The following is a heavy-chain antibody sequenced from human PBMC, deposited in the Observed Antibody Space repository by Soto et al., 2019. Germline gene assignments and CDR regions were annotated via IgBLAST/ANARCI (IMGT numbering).Heavy chain of an antibody. CDR3: ARVGGMTTVTTDAFDI. V-gene: IGHV1-2*04. CDR2: INPNSGGT. J-gene: IGHJ3*02. Sequence: GASVKVSCKASGYTFTGYYMHWVRQAPGQGLEWMGWINPNSGGTNYAQKFQGWVTMTRDTSISTAYMELSRLRSDDTAVYYCARVGGMTTVTTDAFDIWGQGTMVTVSS. D-gene: IGHD4-17*01. CDR1: GYTFTGYY.